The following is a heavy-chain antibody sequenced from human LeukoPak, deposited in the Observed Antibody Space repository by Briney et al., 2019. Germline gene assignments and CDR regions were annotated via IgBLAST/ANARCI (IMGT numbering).Heavy chain of an antibody. CDR1: GFTFSSYA. CDR3: AKDPGLYCSGGSCYHDY. Sequence: GGSLRLSCAASGFTFSSYAMSWVRQAPGKGLEWVSAISGSGGSTYYADSVKGRFTISRDNSKNTLYLQMNSLRAEDTAVYYCAKDPGLYCSGGSCYHDYWGQGTLVTVSS. J-gene: IGHJ4*02. V-gene: IGHV3-23*01. D-gene: IGHD2-15*01. CDR2: ISGSGGST.